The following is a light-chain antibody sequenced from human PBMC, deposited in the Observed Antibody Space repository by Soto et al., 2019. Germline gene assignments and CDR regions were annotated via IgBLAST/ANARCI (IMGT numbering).Light chain of an antibody. CDR2: AAS. V-gene: IGKV1-9*01. CDR1: QSISTY. J-gene: IGKJ5*01. Sequence: DIQMTQSPSSMSASVGDRVTITCRASQSISTYVDWYQQKPRKAPEGLIFAASTLQSGVPSRFSGSGSGTEFTLTISSLQPEDFATYYCQQRISYPITFGQGTRLEIK. CDR3: QQRISYPIT.